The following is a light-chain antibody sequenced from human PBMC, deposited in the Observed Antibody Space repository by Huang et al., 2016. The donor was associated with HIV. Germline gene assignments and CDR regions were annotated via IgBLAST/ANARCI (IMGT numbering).Light chain of an antibody. V-gene: IGKV1-39*01. CDR3: QQSYSFPLT. CDR2: ATS. Sequence: DIQMTQSPSSLYASVGDRVTISCRASQSISAYLNWYQHRPGRAPKLLIYATSVLQGGVPSRFSDSRSGTQFTLTISSLQPEDFATYYCQQSYSFPLTFGQGTKLDIK. CDR1: QSISAY. J-gene: IGKJ2*01.